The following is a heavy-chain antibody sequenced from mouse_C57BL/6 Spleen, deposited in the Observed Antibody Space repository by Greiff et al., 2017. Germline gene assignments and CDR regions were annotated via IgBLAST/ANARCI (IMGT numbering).Heavy chain of an antibody. CDR2: INPNNGGT. CDR3: ARLWPYAMDY. CDR1: GYTFTDYN. V-gene: IGHV1-22*01. J-gene: IGHJ4*01. Sequence: VQLKESGPELVKPGASVKMSCKASGYTFTDYNMHWVKQSPGKSLEWIGYINPNNGGTSYNQKFKGKATLPVNKSSSIAYMELRSLTSEDSAVYYCARLWPYAMDYWGQGTSVTVSS.